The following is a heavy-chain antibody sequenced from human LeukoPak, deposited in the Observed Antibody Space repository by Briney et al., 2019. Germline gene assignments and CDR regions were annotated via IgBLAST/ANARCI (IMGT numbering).Heavy chain of an antibody. D-gene: IGHD2-15*01. CDR3: AKVPRYCSGGSCPFDY. J-gene: IGHJ4*02. V-gene: IGHV3-53*01. CDR2: IYSDNT. Sequence: PGGSLRLSCTVSGFTVSSNSMSWVRQAPGKGLEWVSFIYSDNTHYSDSVKGRFTISRDNSKNTLYLQMNSLRAEDTAVYYCAKVPRYCSGGSCPFDYWGQGTLVTVSS. CDR1: GFTVSSNS.